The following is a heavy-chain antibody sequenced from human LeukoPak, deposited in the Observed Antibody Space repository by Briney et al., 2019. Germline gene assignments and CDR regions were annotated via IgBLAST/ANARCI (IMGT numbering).Heavy chain of an antibody. V-gene: IGHV3-48*03. CDR2: IDSSGDTI. CDR1: GFTFSNFE. Sequence: PGGSLRLSCAASGFTFSNFEMNWVRQAQSKELEWDSYIDSSGDTIYYADSVKGRFTMSRDNAKNSLYLQMNSLRAEDTAVYYCNVGVPATMRDFDYWGQGALVTVSS. CDR3: NVGVPATMRDFDY. J-gene: IGHJ4*02. D-gene: IGHD2-2*01.